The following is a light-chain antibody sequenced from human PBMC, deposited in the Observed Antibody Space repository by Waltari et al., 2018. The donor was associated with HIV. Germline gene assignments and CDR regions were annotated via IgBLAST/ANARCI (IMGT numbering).Light chain of an antibody. CDR2: WAS. CDR1: PSVLYIANNKNY. J-gene: IGKJ2*01. CDR3: QQYYSTPYT. V-gene: IGKV4-1*01. Sequence: DIAMIQSPDSLTVFLGERATINCTSSPSVLYIANNKNYLAWYQQKAGQPPKRLIYWASTRESGVPDRCSASGSGTDFSLTISSLQAEDVAVYYCQQYYSTPYTFGQGTKLEIK.